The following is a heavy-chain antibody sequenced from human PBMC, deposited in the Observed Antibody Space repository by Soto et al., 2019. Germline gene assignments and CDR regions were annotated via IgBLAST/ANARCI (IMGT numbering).Heavy chain of an antibody. J-gene: IGHJ4*02. V-gene: IGHV3-30*18. CDR3: AKGGSSSARYFDY. D-gene: IGHD6-6*01. CDR2: ISYDGRNQ. CDR1: GFTLSGYG. Sequence: QVQVVESGGGVVQPGRSLRLSCAASGFTLSGYGMHWVRQAPGKGLKWVAVISYDGRNQYYADSVKGRFTVSRDNSKSTLYLQMDSLGVEDSAVYYCAKGGSSSARYFDYWGQGTLVTVSS.